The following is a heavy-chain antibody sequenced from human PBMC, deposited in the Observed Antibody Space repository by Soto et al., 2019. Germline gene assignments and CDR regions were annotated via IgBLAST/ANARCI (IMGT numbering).Heavy chain of an antibody. J-gene: IGHJ4*02. V-gene: IGHV3-74*03. Sequence: GGSLRLSCSASVFSLSPYWMHWVRQAPGRGLEWVSRLSSDGFGAAYADSVKGRFFISRDIARNTLFLQMNSLRADDTAVYYCARDLGGPDYWGRGTSVTVSS. CDR1: VFSLSPYW. D-gene: IGHD3-16*01. CDR2: LSSDGFGA. CDR3: ARDLGGPDY.